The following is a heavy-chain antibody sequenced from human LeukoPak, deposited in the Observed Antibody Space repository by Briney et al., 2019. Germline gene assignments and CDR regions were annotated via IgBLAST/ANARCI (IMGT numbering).Heavy chain of an antibody. J-gene: IGHJ5*02. Sequence: PSETLSLTCTVSGGSISSYYWSWIRQPPGKGLEWIGEINHSGSTNYNPSLKSRVTISVDTSKNQFSLKLSSVTAADTAVYYCARARSGIAGFDPWGQGTLVTVSS. V-gene: IGHV4-34*01. CDR2: INHSGST. CDR3: ARARSGIAGFDP. CDR1: GGSISSYY. D-gene: IGHD6-13*01.